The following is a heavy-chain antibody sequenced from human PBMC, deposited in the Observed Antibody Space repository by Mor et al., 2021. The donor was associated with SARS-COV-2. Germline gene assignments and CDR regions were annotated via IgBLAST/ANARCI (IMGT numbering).Heavy chain of an antibody. J-gene: IGHJ6*02. D-gene: IGHD3-3*01. V-gene: IGHV4-34*01. Sequence: GLEWIGEINHSGSTNYNPSLKSRVTISVDTSKNQFSLKLSSVTAADTAVYYCARGSVTWSGYYNYGMDVWGQGT. CDR2: INHSGST. CDR3: ARGSVTWSGYYNYGMDV.